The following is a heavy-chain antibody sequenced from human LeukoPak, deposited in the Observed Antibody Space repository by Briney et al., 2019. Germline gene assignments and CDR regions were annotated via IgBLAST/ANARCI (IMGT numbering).Heavy chain of an antibody. V-gene: IGHV4-59*01. Sequence: PSETLSLTCTVSGGSISRYYWSWIRQPPGKGLEWIGYIYYSGSTNYNPSLKSRVTMTVDTSKNQLSLKLSSVTAADTAVYYCAREPDRDSDMGIFDYWGQGTLVTVCS. J-gene: IGHJ4*02. D-gene: IGHD6-13*01. CDR1: GGSISRYY. CDR2: IYYSGST. CDR3: AREPDRDSDMGIFDY.